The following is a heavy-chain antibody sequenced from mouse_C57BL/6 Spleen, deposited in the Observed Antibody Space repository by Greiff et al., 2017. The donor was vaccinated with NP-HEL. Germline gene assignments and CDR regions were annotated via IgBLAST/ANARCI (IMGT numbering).Heavy chain of an antibody. CDR1: GFTFSSYG. CDR3: ARGVYYDYDGFDY. V-gene: IGHV5-6*01. Sequence: EVQLVESGGDLVKPGGSLKLSCAASGFTFSSYGMSWVRQTPDKRLEWVATISSGGSYTYYPDSVKGRFTISRDNAKNTLYLQMSSLKSEDTAMYYCARGVYYDYDGFDYWGQGTTLTVSS. D-gene: IGHD2-4*01. CDR2: ISSGGSYT. J-gene: IGHJ2*01.